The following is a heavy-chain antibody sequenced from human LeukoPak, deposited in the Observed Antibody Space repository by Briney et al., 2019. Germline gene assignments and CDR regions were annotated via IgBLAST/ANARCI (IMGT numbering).Heavy chain of an antibody. CDR2: ISAYNGNT. CDR1: GYTFTSYG. J-gene: IGHJ3*02. V-gene: IGHV1-18*01. D-gene: IGHD3-22*01. Sequence: ASVKVSCKASGYTFTSYGISWVRQAPGQGLEWMGWISAYNGNTNYAQKLQGRVTMTTDTSTSTAYMELRSLRSDDTAVYYCARDQYNYYYDSSGQKAFDIWGQGTMVTVSS. CDR3: ARDQYNYYYDSSGQKAFDI.